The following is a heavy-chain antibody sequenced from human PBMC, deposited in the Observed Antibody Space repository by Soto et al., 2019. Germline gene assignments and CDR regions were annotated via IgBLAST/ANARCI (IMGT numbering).Heavy chain of an antibody. D-gene: IGHD6-19*01. Sequence: QVQLQQWGAGLLKPSETLSLTCAVYGGSXXGYYWSWIRQPPGKGLEWIGEINHSGSTNYNPSLKSRVTISVDTSKNQFSLKLSSVTAADTAVYYCARGWSGWRVWLDYWGQGTLVTVSS. CDR3: ARGWSGWRVWLDY. CDR2: INHSGST. V-gene: IGHV4-34*01. CDR1: GGSXXGYY. J-gene: IGHJ4*02.